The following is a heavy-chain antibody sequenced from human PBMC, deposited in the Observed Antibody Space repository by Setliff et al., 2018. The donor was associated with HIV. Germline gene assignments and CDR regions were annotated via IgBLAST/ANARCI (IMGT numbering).Heavy chain of an antibody. V-gene: IGHV5-51*01. CDR2: IYPGDSDT. J-gene: IGHJ1*01. Sequence: GESLKISCKASGFTFTDYWIGWVRQMPGRGLEWMGSIYPGDSDTIYSPSFQGRVTISADKSNRTAYLQWNTLKASDTALYYCARPYSSSAGHFQHWGQGTLVTVSS. CDR1: GFTFTDYW. CDR3: ARPYSSSAGHFQH. D-gene: IGHD6-6*01.